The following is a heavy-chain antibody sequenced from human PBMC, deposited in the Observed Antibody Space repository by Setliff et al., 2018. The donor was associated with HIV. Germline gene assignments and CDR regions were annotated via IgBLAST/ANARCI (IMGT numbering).Heavy chain of an antibody. D-gene: IGHD4-17*01. CDR2: IYTSGST. J-gene: IGHJ3*02. CDR3: ARDRPPSTVDMLGAFDR. Sequence: PSETLSLTCTVSGGSISSHYWSWIRQPPGKGLEWIGHIYTSGSTNYNPSLKSRVTVSVGTSKNQFSLKLSSVTAADTAVYYCARDRPPSTVDMLGAFDRWGQGTMVTVSS. CDR1: GGSISSHY. V-gene: IGHV4-4*08.